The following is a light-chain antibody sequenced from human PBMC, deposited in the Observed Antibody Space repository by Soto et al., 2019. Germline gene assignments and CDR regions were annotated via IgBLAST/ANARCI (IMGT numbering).Light chain of an antibody. Sequence: QSALTQPASVSGSPGQSITISCTGTSSDVGGYNYVFWYQHHPGKAPKLMIYEVNNRPSGVSHRFSGSKSGNTASLTISGLQAEDEADYYCSSHTSSNTVVFGGGTKLTVL. J-gene: IGLJ2*01. CDR2: EVN. CDR1: SSDVGGYNY. CDR3: SSHTSSNTVV. V-gene: IGLV2-14*01.